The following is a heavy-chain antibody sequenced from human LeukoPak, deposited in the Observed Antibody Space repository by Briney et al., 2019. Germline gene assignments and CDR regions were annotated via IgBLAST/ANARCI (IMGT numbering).Heavy chain of an antibody. CDR3: ARVDSGSYYPPR. V-gene: IGHV3-21*01. Sequence: GGSLRLSCAASGFTFSSYSMNWVRQAPGKGLEWVSSISSSSSYIYYADSVKGRFTISGDNAKNSLYLQMNSLRAEDTAVYYCARVDSGSYYPPRWGQGTLVTVSS. J-gene: IGHJ4*02. CDR1: GFTFSSYS. CDR2: ISSSSSYI. D-gene: IGHD3-10*01.